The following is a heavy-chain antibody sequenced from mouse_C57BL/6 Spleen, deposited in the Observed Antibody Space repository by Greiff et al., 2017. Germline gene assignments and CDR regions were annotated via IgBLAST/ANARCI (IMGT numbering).Heavy chain of an antibody. J-gene: IGHJ2*01. D-gene: IGHD2-14*01. V-gene: IGHV1-64*01. CDR1: GYTFTSYW. CDR2: IHPNSGST. CDR3: ARYAKYGGTTPLFDY. Sequence: QVQLQQPGAELVKPGASVKLSCKASGYTFTSYWMHWVKQRPGQGLEWIGMIHPNSGSTNYNEKFKSKATLTVDKSSSTAYMQLSSLTSEDSAVYDCARYAKYGGTTPLFDYWGQGTTLTVSS.